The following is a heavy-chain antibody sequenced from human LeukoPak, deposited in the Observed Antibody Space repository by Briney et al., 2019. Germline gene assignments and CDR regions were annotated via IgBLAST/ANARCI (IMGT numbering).Heavy chain of an antibody. CDR3: ARVEYSSHIDY. J-gene: IGHJ4*02. D-gene: IGHD6-6*01. CDR2: IYYSGST. Sequence: SETLSLTCTVSGGSISSYYWSSIRQPPGKGLEWIGYIYYSGSTNYNPSLKSRVTISVDTSKNQFSLKLSSVTAADTAVYYCARVEYSSHIDYWGQGTLVTVSS. V-gene: IGHV4-59*01. CDR1: GGSISSYY.